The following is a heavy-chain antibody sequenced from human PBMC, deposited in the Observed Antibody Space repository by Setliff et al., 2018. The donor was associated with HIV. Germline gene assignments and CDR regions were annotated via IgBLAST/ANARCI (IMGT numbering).Heavy chain of an antibody. D-gene: IGHD6-6*01. CDR2: ISGSGGST. Sequence: GGSLRLSCAASGFTFSRHAMSWVRQAPGEGLEWVSSISGSGGSTYYADSVKGWFTISRDNSKNTLYLQMSSLRGEDTAVYYCAKENGGYSSSSNFDSWGQGTLVTVSS. CDR3: AKENGGYSSSSNFDS. J-gene: IGHJ4*02. V-gene: IGHV3-23*01. CDR1: GFTFSRHA.